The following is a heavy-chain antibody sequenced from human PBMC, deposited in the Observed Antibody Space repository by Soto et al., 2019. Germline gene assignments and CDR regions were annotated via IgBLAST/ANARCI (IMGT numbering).Heavy chain of an antibody. CDR3: ARELDSSGFLYDY. J-gene: IGHJ4*02. CDR2: IIPILGIA. CDR1: GGTFSSYT. Sequence: SVKVSCKASGGTFSSYTISWVRQAPGQGLEWMGRIIPILGIANYAQKFQGRVTITADKSTSTAYMELSSLRSEDTAVYYCARELDSSGFLYDYWGQGTLVTVSS. D-gene: IGHD6-19*01. V-gene: IGHV1-69*04.